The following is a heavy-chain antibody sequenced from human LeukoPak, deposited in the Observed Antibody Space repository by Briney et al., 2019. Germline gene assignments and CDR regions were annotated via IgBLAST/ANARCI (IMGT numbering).Heavy chain of an antibody. D-gene: IGHD1-26*01. CDR1: AFSLNAYN. Sequence: GGSLRLSCAASAFSLNAYNMNWVRQAPGKGLEWVSSISYTGTYVYYADSVKGRFTISRDNAQNSLYLQMNSLRAEDTAIYYCVRDRGTYRPIDYWGQGTLVTVSS. V-gene: IGHV3-21*04. CDR2: ISYTGTYV. CDR3: VRDRGTYRPIDY. J-gene: IGHJ4*02.